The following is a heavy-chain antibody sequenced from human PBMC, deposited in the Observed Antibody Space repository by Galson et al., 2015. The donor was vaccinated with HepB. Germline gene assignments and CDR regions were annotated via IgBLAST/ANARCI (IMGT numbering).Heavy chain of an antibody. J-gene: IGHJ4*02. D-gene: IGHD6-19*01. CDR2: TWHDGTNK. CDR1: GFTFSRHG. CDR3: TREAHIAVSFLDY. V-gene: IGHV3-33*01. Sequence: SLRLSCAASGFTFSRHGMHWVRQAPGKGLEWVALTWHDGTNKYYADSVKGRFTISRDNSKNTLYLQMNSLRAEDTAVYYCTREAHIAVSFLDYWGQGTLVTVSS.